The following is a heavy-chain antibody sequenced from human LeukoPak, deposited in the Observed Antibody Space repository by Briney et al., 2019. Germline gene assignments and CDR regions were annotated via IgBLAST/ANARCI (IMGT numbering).Heavy chain of an antibody. CDR2: ISSSGSII. CDR1: GFTFSIFE. Sequence: PGGSLRLSCAASGFTFSIFEMNWVRKAPGKGLEWVSYISSSGSIIYYADSVKGRLTISRDNAKNSLYLQMKSLRAEDTAVYYCAKDFIGAWGQGTLVTVSS. CDR3: AKDFIGA. D-gene: IGHD3-16*01. J-gene: IGHJ5*02. V-gene: IGHV3-48*03.